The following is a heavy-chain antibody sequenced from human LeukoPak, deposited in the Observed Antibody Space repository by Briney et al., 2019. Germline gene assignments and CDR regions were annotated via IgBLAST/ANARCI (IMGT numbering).Heavy chain of an antibody. CDR1: GFTFSSYW. J-gene: IGHJ6*04. Sequence: GGSLRLSCAASGFTFSSYWMSWVRQAPGKGLEWVANIKKDGSEKYYVDSVKGRFTISRDNAKTYLYLQMNSLRAEDTAVYYCAELGITMIGGVWGKGTTVTISS. D-gene: IGHD3-10*02. V-gene: IGHV3-7*01. CDR2: IKKDGSEK. CDR3: AELGITMIGGV.